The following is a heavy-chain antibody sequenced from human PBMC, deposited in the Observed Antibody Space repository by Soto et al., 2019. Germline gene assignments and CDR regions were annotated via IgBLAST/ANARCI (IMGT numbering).Heavy chain of an antibody. CDR1: GGTFSSYA. J-gene: IGHJ4*02. D-gene: IGHD5-12*01. CDR2: IIPIFGTA. Sequence: ASVKVSCKASGGTFSSYAISWVRQAPGQGLEWMGGIIPIFGTANYAQKFQGRVTMTEDTSTDTAYMELSSLGSEDTAVYYCATVDIVADALDYWGQGTLVTVSS. CDR3: ATVDIVADALDY. V-gene: IGHV1-69*06.